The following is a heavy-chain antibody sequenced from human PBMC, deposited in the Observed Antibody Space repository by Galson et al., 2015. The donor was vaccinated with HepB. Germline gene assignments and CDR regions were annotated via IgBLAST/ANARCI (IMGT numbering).Heavy chain of an antibody. J-gene: IGHJ3*02. CDR1: GFTFSDYS. Sequence: SLRLSCAASGFTFSDYSMSWIRQAPGKGLEWVSYISSSSSYTIYADSLKGRFTISRDNAKNSLYLQMSSLGAEDTAVYYCATEGILWFGELLGAFDIWGQGTMVTVSS. D-gene: IGHD3-10*01. CDR2: ISSSSSYT. CDR3: ATEGILWFGELLGAFDI. V-gene: IGHV3-11*06.